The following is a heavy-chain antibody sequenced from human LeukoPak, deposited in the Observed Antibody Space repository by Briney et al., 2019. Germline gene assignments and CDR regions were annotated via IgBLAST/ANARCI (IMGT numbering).Heavy chain of an antibody. CDR2: IKQGGSER. CDR3: ARAGRPAAADY. CDR1: GFTFNTYW. J-gene: IGHJ4*02. V-gene: IGHV3-7*05. Sequence: PGGSLRLSCAASGFTFNTYWMTWVRQAPGKGLEWVAHIKQGGSERYYVDSVKGRFTISRDDAKNSLYLQMNSLRDEDTAVYYCARAGRPAAADYWGQGTLVTASS. D-gene: IGHD6-13*01.